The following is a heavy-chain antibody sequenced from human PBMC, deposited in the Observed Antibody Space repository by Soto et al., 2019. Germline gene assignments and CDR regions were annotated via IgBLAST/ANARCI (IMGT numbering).Heavy chain of an antibody. CDR3: ARGQRFSDWFDP. J-gene: IGHJ5*02. CDR1: GGSISSGGYY. Sequence: TLSLTCTVSGGSISSGGYYWSWIRQHPGKGLEWIGRIYSSGSTNYNPSLKSRVTISLDTSMNHFSLRLSSVTAADTAVYYCARGQRFSDWFDPWGQGTLVTVSS. D-gene: IGHD3-3*01. V-gene: IGHV4-61*02. CDR2: IYSSGST.